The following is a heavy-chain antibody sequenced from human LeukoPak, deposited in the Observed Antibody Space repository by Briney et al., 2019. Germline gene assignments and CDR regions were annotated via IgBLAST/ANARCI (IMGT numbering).Heavy chain of an antibody. Sequence: SVKVSCTASGGTFSSYAISWVRQAPGQGLEWMGGIIPIFGTANYAQKFQGRVTITADESTSTAYMELSSLRSEDTAVYYCARHPSTTGTTWFDPWGQGTLVTVSS. J-gene: IGHJ5*02. CDR1: GGTFSSYA. CDR2: IIPIFGTA. V-gene: IGHV1-69*13. D-gene: IGHD1-1*01. CDR3: ARHPSTTGTTWFDP.